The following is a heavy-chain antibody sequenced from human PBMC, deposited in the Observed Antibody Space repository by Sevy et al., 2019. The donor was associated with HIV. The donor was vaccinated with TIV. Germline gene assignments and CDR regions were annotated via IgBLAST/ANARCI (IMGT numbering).Heavy chain of an antibody. Sequence: GGSLRLSCAASGFTFSGYGMHWVRQAPGKGLEWVSSISSSSSYIYYADSVKGRFTISRDNAKNSLYLQMNSLRAEDTAVYYCARDSERGGEADYWGQGTLVTVSS. CDR1: GFTFSGYG. CDR2: ISSSSSYI. D-gene: IGHD1-1*01. J-gene: IGHJ4*02. V-gene: IGHV3-21*01. CDR3: ARDSERGGEADY.